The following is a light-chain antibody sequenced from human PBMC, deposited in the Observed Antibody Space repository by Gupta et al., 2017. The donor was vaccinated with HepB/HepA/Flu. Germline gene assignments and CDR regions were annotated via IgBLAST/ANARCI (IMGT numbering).Light chain of an antibody. J-gene: IGKJ4*01. CDR2: GAS. CDR1: QSVSSN. Sequence: EIVMTQSPATLSVSPGERATLSCRASQSVSSNLAWYQQKPGQAPRLLIYGASTRATGIPARFSGSGSGTEFTLTISSLQSEDFAVYYCQQYNNWPRTFGGGTXVEIK. V-gene: IGKV3-15*01. CDR3: QQYNNWPRT.